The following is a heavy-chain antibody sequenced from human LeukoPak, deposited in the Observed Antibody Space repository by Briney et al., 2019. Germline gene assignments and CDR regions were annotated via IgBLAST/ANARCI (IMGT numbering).Heavy chain of an antibody. CDR3: AVSRSMTTVVTPGFDY. V-gene: IGHV3-30-3*01. Sequence: GGSLRLSCAASGFTFSSYAMHWVRQAPGKGLEWVAVISYDGSNKYYADSVKGRFTISRDNSKNTLYLQMNSLRAEDTAVYYCAVSRSMTTVVTPGFDYWGQGTLVTVSS. CDR1: GFTFSSYA. CDR2: ISYDGSNK. J-gene: IGHJ4*02. D-gene: IGHD4-23*01.